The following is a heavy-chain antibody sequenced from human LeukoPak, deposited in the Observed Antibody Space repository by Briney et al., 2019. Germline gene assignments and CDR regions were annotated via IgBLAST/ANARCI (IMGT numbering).Heavy chain of an antibody. CDR3: ARMVGIVDY. V-gene: IGHV4-34*01. CDR2: INHSGST. Sequence: PSETLSLTCAVYGGSFSGYYWSWIRQPPGKGLEWIGEINHSGSTNYNPSLKSRVTISVDTSKNQFSLKLSSVTAADTAVYYCARMVGIVDYWGQGTLVTVSS. CDR1: GGSFSGYY. D-gene: IGHD2-21*01. J-gene: IGHJ4*02.